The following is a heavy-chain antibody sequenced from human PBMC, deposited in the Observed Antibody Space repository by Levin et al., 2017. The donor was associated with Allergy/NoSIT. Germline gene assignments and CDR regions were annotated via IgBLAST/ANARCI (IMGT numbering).Heavy chain of an antibody. CDR2: IYHTGVT. J-gene: IGHJ5*02. CDR3: ARDQFLGSNWIDP. V-gene: IGHV4-30-2*01. CDR1: GGSIISGGFS. D-gene: IGHD3-16*01. Sequence: LRLSCTVSGGSIISGGFSWSWIRQPPGKGLEWIGYIYHTGVTSYNPSIKSRVTISVDTSKNQFSLKLTSVTAADTAVYFCARDQFLGSNWIDPWGRGTLVTVSS.